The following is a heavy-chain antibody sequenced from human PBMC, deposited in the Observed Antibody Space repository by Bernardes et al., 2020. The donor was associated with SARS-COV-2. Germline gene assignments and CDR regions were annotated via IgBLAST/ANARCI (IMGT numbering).Heavy chain of an antibody. CDR2: IYTSGST. CDR1: GGSISSYY. Sequence: SETLSLTCTVSGGSISSYYWSWIRQPAGKGLEWIGRIYTSGSTNYNPSLKSRVTMSVDTSKNQFSLKLSSVTAADTAVYYCARDPTHEYDFWSGYYYGMDVWGQGTLVTVSS. V-gene: IGHV4-4*07. D-gene: IGHD3-3*01. CDR3: ARDPTHEYDFWSGYYYGMDV. J-gene: IGHJ6*02.